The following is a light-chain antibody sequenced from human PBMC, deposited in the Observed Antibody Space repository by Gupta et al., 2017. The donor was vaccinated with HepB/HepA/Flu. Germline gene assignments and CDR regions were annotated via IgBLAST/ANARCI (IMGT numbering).Light chain of an antibody. Sequence: QSALTQPASVSGSPGQSITISCTGTSSDVGGYNYVSWYQQHPAKAPKLRIYDVSNRPSGAANLFSDTKSANTASLTISALEAEDDADYYSTAYTSSSTVVSGGGTKLTVL. V-gene: IGLV2-14*03. CDR2: DVS. CDR1: SSDVGGYNY. CDR3: TAYTSSSTVV. J-gene: IGLJ2*01.